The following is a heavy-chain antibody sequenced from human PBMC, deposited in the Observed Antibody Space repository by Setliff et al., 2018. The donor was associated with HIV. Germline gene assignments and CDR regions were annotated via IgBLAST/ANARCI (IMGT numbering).Heavy chain of an antibody. CDR1: GASISSQY. V-gene: IGHV4-4*07. CDR3: ATASGYDLFMGAFDI. Sequence: SETLSLTCIVSGASISSQYWSWIRQPAGKGPEWIGRVYSSGNTNYNPSFKSRVTMSVDTSKNQFSLKLSSVTAADTAVYYCATASGYDLFMGAFDIWGQGTMVTVSS. D-gene: IGHD5-12*01. J-gene: IGHJ3*02. CDR2: VYSSGNT.